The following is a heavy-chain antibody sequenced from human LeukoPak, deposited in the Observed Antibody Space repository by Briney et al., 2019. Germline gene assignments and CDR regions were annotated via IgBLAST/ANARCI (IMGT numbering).Heavy chain of an antibody. D-gene: IGHD3-9*01. CDR2: ITAYNGNT. CDR3: ARSMLTGYCPVGYYFDY. Sequence: ALVKASCKPFGYTFTRYDISWGRQAAGHGLEWMGGITAYNGNTNYAQKLQGRVSMPTDTSTSTAYMEVRSLKSEAAAVYYWARSMLTGYCPVGYYFDYWGPGTLVTVSS. V-gene: IGHV1-18*04. CDR1: GYTFTRYD. J-gene: IGHJ4*02.